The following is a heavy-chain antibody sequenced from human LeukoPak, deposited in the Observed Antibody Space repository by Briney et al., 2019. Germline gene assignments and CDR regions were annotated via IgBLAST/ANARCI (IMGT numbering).Heavy chain of an antibody. CDR1: GFTFSSSW. D-gene: IGHD3-9*01. CDR3: ARFDLSGL. V-gene: IGHV3-7*05. Sequence: GSLRLSCAASGFTFSSSWMHWVRQTPGKGLEWVANINQDGSEKYYVDSVKGRFTISRDNAKNSLSLQMNSLRAEDTAVYYCARFDLSGLWGQGTLVTVSS. CDR2: INQDGSEK. J-gene: IGHJ4*02.